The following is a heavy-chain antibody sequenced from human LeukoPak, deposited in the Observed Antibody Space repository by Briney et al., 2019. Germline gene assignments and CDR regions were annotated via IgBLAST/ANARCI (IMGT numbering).Heavy chain of an antibody. CDR3: AGEGGSGSYEEDYFDY. Sequence: GASVKVSCKASGGTFSSYAISWVRQAPGQGLEWMGGIIPIFGTANYAQKFQGRVTITTDESTSTAYMELSSLRSEDTAVCYCAGEGGSGSYEEDYFDYWGQGTLVTVSS. CDR2: IIPIFGTA. D-gene: IGHD1-26*01. CDR1: GGTFSSYA. V-gene: IGHV1-69*05. J-gene: IGHJ4*02.